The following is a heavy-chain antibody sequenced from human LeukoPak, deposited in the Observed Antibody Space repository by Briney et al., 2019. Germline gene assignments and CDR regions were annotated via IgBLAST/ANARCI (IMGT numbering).Heavy chain of an antibody. V-gene: IGHV4-4*07. CDR2: IYTSGST. J-gene: IGHJ5*02. Sequence: SETLSLTCTVSGGSIGSYYWSWIRQPAGKGLEWIGRIYTSGSTNYNPSLKSRVTMSVDTSKNQFSLKLSSVTAADTAVYYCAREQTYGGNSNWFDPWGQGTLVTVSS. D-gene: IGHD4-23*01. CDR1: GGSIGSYY. CDR3: AREQTYGGNSNWFDP.